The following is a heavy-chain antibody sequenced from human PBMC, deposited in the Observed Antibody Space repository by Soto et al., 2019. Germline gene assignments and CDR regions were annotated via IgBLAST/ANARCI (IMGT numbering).Heavy chain of an antibody. CDR2: IYYSGST. CDR3: ARDDGYNFGFDY. V-gene: IGHV4-30-4*01. D-gene: IGHD5-12*01. CDR1: GGSIRSGDYY. J-gene: IGHJ4*02. Sequence: PSEPLSLTWTVSGGSIRSGDYYWSWIRQPPGKGLEWIGYIYYSGSTYYNPSLKSRVTISVDTSKNQFSLKLSSVTAADTAVYYCARDDGYNFGFDYWGQGTLVTVSS.